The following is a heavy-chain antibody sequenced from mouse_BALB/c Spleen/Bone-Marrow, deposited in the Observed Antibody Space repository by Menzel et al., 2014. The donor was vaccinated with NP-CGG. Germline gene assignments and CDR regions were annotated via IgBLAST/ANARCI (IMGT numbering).Heavy chain of an antibody. J-gene: IGHJ3*01. Sequence: EVKLMESGAELVKPGASVKLSCTASGFNIKDTYMHWVKQRPEQGLEWIGRIDPANGNTKYDPKFQGKATITADTSSNTAYLQLSSLTSEDTAVYCCARWERGRAWFAYWGQGTLVTVSA. CDR3: ARWERGRAWFAY. CDR2: IDPANGNT. CDR1: GFNIKDTY. V-gene: IGHV14-3*02. D-gene: IGHD3-3*01.